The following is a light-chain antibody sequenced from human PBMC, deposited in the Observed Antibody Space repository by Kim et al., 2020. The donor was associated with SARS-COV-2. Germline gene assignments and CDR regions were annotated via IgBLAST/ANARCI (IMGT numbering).Light chain of an antibody. CDR3: ATWDGSLSAWV. CDR1: SSNIGTNY. CDR2: SNH. Sequence: GEKVTISCSGSSSNIGTNYVSWYRQLPGTAPKLLIYSNHSRPSGIPDRFSGSKSGTSATLAITGLRTEDEADYYCATWDGSLSAWVFGGGTQLTVL. J-gene: IGLJ3*02. V-gene: IGLV1-47*01.